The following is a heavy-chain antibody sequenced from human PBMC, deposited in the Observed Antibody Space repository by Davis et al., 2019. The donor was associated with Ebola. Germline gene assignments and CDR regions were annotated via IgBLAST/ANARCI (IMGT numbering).Heavy chain of an antibody. D-gene: IGHD3-3*01. J-gene: IGHJ5*02. CDR3: ARQRVLRFLEWLFAPDNWFDP. Sequence: MPSETLSLTCTVSGGSIISSSSYWGWIRQPPRKGLEWIGSIYYSGSTYYNPSLKSRVTISVDKSKNHFSLKLSSVTAADTAVYYCARQRVLRFLEWLFAPDNWFDPWGQGTLVTVSS. CDR1: GGSIISSSSY. CDR2: IYYSGST. V-gene: IGHV4-39*01.